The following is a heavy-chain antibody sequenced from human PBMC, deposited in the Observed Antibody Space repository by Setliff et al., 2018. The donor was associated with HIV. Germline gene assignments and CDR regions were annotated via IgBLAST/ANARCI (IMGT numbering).Heavy chain of an antibody. Sequence: PGGSMRLSCAASGFTFNYHAMTWVRQAPGKGLEWVSGISGSGDSTFYAHSVKGRFTISRDNSRDTLSLEINNLRAEDTALYYCAKDLDIVVVPAAPDAFDIWGQGTLVTVSS. CDR2: ISGSGDST. D-gene: IGHD2-2*03. V-gene: IGHV3-23*01. J-gene: IGHJ3*02. CDR3: AKDLDIVVVPAAPDAFDI. CDR1: GFTFNYHA.